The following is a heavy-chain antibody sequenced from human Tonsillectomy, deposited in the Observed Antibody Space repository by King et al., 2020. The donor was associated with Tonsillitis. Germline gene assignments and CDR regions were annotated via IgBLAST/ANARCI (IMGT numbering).Heavy chain of an antibody. D-gene: IGHD3-3*01. Sequence: VQLVESGGGLVQPGGSLRLSCAASGFTFSSYWMSWVCQAPGKGLEWVANIKQDGSEKYYVDSVKGRFTISRDNAKNSLYLQMNSLRAEDTAVYYCARETDNPYYDFWSGYSSNYMDVWGKGTTVTVSS. CDR3: ARETDNPYYDFWSGYSSNYMDV. CDR2: IKQDGSEK. J-gene: IGHJ6*03. V-gene: IGHV3-7*04. CDR1: GFTFSSYW.